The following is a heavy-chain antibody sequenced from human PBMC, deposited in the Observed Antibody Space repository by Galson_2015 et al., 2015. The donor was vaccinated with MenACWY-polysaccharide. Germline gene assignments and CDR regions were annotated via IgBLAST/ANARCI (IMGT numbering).Heavy chain of an antibody. CDR1: GFTFENYW. CDR3: ARGHYGMDV. V-gene: IGHV3-7*01. Sequence: ALRLCCAVSGFTFENYWMSWVRQAPGKGLEWEANIKKDGSEKHCVDFVKGRFTISRDNGRSSLYLQMNGLRAEDTAVYYCARGHYGMDVWGQGTTVIVS. CDR2: IKKDGSEK. J-gene: IGHJ6*02.